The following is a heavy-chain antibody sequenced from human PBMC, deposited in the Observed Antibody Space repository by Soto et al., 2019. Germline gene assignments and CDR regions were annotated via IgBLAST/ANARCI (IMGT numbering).Heavy chain of an antibody. CDR1: GFTFSSYG. Sequence: QVQLVESGGGVVQPGRSLRLSCAASGFTFSSYGMHWVRQAPGKGLEWVAVIWYDGSNKYYADSVKGRFTISRDNSKNTLYLQMNSLRAEDKAVYYCARDREYYGLDVWGQGTTVTVSS. V-gene: IGHV3-33*01. CDR3: ARDREYYGLDV. CDR2: IWYDGSNK. J-gene: IGHJ6*02. D-gene: IGHD1-26*01.